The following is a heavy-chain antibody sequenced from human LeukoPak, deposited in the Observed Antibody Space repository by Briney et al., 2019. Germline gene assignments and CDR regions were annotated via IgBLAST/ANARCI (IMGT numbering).Heavy chain of an antibody. Sequence: PSETLSLTCAVYGGSFSGYYWSWIRQPPGKGLEWIGEINDSESTNYNPPLKSRVTISVDTSKKQFSLKLSSVTAADTAVYYCARNRDGYNSFDYGGRGTVVTVS. V-gene: IGHV4-34*01. CDR1: GGSFSGYY. D-gene: IGHD5-24*01. CDR2: INDSEST. J-gene: IGHJ4*02. CDR3: ARNRDGYNSFDY.